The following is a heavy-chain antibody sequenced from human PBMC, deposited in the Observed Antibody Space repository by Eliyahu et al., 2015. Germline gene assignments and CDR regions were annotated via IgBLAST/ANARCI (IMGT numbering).Heavy chain of an antibody. J-gene: IGHJ5*02. CDR2: IKQDGSEK. V-gene: IGHV3-7*01. CDR1: GFTFSYHY. CDR3: AKVPGRNWYDH. Sequence: PSGSLRLSCGASGFTFSYHYMSWVRQAPGKGLEWVATIKQDGSEKYYADSVKGRFTISRDNAKNSLYLQMNSLRVDDTGVYYCAKVPGRNWYDHWGQGTLVTVSS.